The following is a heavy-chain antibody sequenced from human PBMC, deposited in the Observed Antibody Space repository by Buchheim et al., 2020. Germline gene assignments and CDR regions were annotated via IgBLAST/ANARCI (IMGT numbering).Heavy chain of an antibody. Sequence: EVQLVQSGAEVKKPGESLRISCKGSGYSFTSYWISWVHQMPGKGLEWMGRIDPSDSYTNYSPSFQGNVTISADKSISTAYPQWSSLKASDTAMYYCARLNYDILTGYFDYGMDVWGQGTT. CDR3: ARLNYDILTGYFDYGMDV. J-gene: IGHJ6*02. CDR1: GYSFTSYW. CDR2: IDPSDSYT. D-gene: IGHD3-9*01. V-gene: IGHV5-10-1*01.